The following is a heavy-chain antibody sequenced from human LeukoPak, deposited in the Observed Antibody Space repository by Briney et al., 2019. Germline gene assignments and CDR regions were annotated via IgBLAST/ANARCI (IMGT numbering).Heavy chain of an antibody. CDR2: MNPNSGNT. V-gene: IGHV1-8*01. J-gene: IGHJ3*02. D-gene: IGHD4-17*01. Sequence: ASVKVSCKASGYTFINYDINWVRQATGQGLEWMGWMNPNSGNTGYAQKFQGGVTMTRNTSISTAYMELGSLRSEDTAVYYCARGNTYDYGEGAPFDIWGQGTMVTVSS. CDR3: ARGNTYDYGEGAPFDI. CDR1: GYTFINYD.